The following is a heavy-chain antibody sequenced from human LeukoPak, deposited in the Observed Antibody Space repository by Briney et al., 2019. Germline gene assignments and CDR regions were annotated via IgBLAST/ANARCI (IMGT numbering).Heavy chain of an antibody. D-gene: IGHD2-21*02. V-gene: IGHV3-15*01. J-gene: IGHJ4*02. CDR1: GFTFSNAW. CDR2: IKSKTDGGTT. Sequence: GGSLRLSCAASGFTFSNAWMSWVRQAPGKGLEWVGRIKSKTDGGTTDYAAPVKGRFTISRDDSKNTLYLQMNSLKTEDTAVYYCTTMEEHIVVVTATLFDYWGQGTPVTVSS. CDR3: TTMEEHIVVVTATLFDY.